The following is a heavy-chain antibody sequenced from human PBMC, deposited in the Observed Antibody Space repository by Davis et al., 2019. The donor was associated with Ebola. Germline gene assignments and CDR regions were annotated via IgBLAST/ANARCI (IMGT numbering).Heavy chain of an antibody. CDR2: IKEDGSET. V-gene: IGHV3-7*01. CDR3: VRDYDPLGGLYNYGMDL. Sequence: GGSLRLSCQAPGFTFSSYWMRWVRQAPGKGLEWVANIKEDGSETYDVESVKGRFTISRDNARNSLFLQMNSLRAEDTAVYYCVRDYDPLGGLYNYGMDLWGQGTTVTVSS. D-gene: IGHD3-16*01. CDR1: GFTFSSYW. J-gene: IGHJ6*02.